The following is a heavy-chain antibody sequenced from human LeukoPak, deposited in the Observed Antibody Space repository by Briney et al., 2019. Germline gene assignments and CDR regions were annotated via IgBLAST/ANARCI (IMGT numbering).Heavy chain of an antibody. V-gene: IGHV3-21*01. CDR3: ARGNYGDYVRDFDY. CDR1: GFTFSSYS. CDR2: ISSSSSYI. J-gene: IGHJ4*02. Sequence: GGSLRLSCAASGFTFSSYSMNWVRQAPGKGLEWVSSISSSSSYIYYADSVKGRFTISRDNAKNSLYLQMNSLRAEDTAVYYCARGNYGDYVRDFDYWGQGTLVTASS. D-gene: IGHD4-17*01.